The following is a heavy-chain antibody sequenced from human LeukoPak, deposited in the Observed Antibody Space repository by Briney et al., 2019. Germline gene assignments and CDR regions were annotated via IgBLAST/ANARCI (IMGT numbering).Heavy chain of an antibody. CDR2: TYYRSKWYN. V-gene: IGHV6-1*01. CDR1: GDSVSSNSAA. J-gene: IGHJ3*01. Sequence: SQTLSLTCAVSGDSVSSNSAAWNWIRQSPSRGLEWLGRTYYRSKWYNDYAVSVKSRITINPDTSKNQFSLQLNSVTPEDTAVYYCVRDDGVGLDAFDVWSPGTMVTVSS. CDR3: VRDDGVGLDAFDV. D-gene: IGHD2-8*01.